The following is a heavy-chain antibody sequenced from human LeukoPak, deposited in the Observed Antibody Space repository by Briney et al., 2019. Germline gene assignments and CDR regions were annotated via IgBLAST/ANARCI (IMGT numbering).Heavy chain of an antibody. Sequence: PGGSLRLSCAASGFTFSSYSMNWFRQAPGKGLEWVSSISSSSSYIYYADSVKGRFTISRDNAKNSLYLQMNSLRAEDTAVYYCASLLWFGELSPYNWFDPWGQGTLVTVSS. CDR3: ASLLWFGELSPYNWFDP. J-gene: IGHJ5*02. CDR1: GFTFSSYS. CDR2: ISSSSSYI. V-gene: IGHV3-21*01. D-gene: IGHD3-10*01.